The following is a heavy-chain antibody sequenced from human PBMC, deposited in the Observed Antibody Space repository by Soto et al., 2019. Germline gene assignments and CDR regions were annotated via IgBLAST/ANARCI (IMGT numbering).Heavy chain of an antibody. CDR2: ISGSGGSI. CDR3: AKDKGPRAGP. J-gene: IGHJ4*01. Sequence: GKGLEWVSAISGSGGSIYYADSVKGRLTISRDNSKNTLYLQMNSLRAEDTAVYYCAKDKGPRAGPWGHGTPVIVFS. V-gene: IGHV3-23*01.